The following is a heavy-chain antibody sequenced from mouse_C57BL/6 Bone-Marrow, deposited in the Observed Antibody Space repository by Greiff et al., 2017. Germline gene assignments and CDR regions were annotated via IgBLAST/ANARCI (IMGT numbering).Heavy chain of an antibody. CDR3: ARHSSSSYVPFAY. V-gene: IGHV5-2*01. CDR1: AYEFPSHD. J-gene: IGHJ3*01. CDR2: INSDGGST. D-gene: IGHD1-1*01. Sequence: EVQGVESGGGLVQPGESLKISCESHAYEFPSHDMSWVRKTPEKRLELVAAINSDGGSTYYTDTMESRFISSRDKTKKTLYLQMSSLRSEDTALYDWARHSSSSYVPFAYWGQGTLVTVSA.